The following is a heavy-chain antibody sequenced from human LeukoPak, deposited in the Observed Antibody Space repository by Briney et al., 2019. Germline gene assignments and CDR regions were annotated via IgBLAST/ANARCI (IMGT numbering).Heavy chain of an antibody. V-gene: IGHV4-59*08. Sequence: SETLSLTCTVSGGSISSYYWSWIRQPPGQGLEWIGYIYYSGSANYNPSLKSRVTISVDTSKNQFSLKLSSVTAADTAVYYCARSYYDSSGYYWFDPWGQGTLVTVSS. CDR2: IYYSGSA. CDR3: ARSYYDSSGYYWFDP. CDR1: GGSISSYY. J-gene: IGHJ5*02. D-gene: IGHD3-22*01.